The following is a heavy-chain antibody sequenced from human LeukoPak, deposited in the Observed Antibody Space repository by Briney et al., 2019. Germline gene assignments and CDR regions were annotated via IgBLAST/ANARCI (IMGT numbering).Heavy chain of an antibody. V-gene: IGHV3-20*04. CDR3: ARDPVLYCSGGSCYLDY. CDR2: INWNGGST. J-gene: IGHJ4*02. D-gene: IGHD2-15*01. Sequence: GGSLRLSCAASGFTFDDYGMSWVRHAPGKGLEWVSGINWNGGSTRYADSVKGRFTISRDNAKNSLYLQMNSLRAEDTALYYCARDPVLYCSGGSCYLDYWGQGTLATVSS. CDR1: GFTFDDYG.